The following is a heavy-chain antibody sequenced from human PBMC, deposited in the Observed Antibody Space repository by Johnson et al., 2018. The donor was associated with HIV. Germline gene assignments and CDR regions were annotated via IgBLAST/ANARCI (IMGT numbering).Heavy chain of an antibody. CDR2: IGTAGDT. J-gene: IGHJ3*01. Sequence: MLLVESGGGLVQPGGSLRLSCAASGFTFSSYDMHWVRQATGNGLEWVSAIGTAGDTYYPGSVHGRFTISSDNAKNTLYLQMNRLRAEDTAMYYCARTDCSGASCQGYDPFDVWGQGTMVTVSS. CDR3: ARTDCSGASCQGYDPFDV. D-gene: IGHD6-25*01. V-gene: IGHV3-13*01. CDR1: GFTFSSYD.